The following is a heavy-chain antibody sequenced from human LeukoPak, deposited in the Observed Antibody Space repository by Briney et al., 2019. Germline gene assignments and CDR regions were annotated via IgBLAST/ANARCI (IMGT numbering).Heavy chain of an antibody. CDR1: GGSISSGPYF. Sequence: RASETLSLTCTVSGGSISSGPYFWSWIRQPAGKGLEWIGRIYSTGSTTYNPSLKSRVTISVDTSKNQFSLKLSSVTAADTAVYYCARGPAYSAYDYNTGPGITINIWGQRTMVTASS. CDR2: IYSTGST. CDR3: ARGPAYSAYDYNTGPGITINI. J-gene: IGHJ3*02. D-gene: IGHD5-12*01. V-gene: IGHV4-61*02.